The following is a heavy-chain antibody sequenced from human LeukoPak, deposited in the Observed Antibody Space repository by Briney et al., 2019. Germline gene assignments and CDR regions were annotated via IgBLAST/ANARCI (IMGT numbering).Heavy chain of an antibody. CDR3: ARHVAHCTNGVCHPHFDY. CDR2: INPSGGST. J-gene: IGHJ4*02. CDR1: GYTFTSYY. Sequence: ASVKVSCKASGYTFTSYYMHWVRQAPGQGLEWMGIINPSGGSTSYAQKFQGRVTMTRDTSTSTVYMELSSLRSEDTAVYYCARHVAHCTNGVCHPHFDYWGQGTLVTVSS. D-gene: IGHD2-8*01. V-gene: IGHV1-46*01.